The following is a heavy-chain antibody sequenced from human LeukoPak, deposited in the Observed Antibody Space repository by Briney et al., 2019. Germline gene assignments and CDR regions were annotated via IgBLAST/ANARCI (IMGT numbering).Heavy chain of an antibody. V-gene: IGHV3-30*18. CDR1: GFTFSGYG. CDR2: ISHDGGNG. J-gene: IGHJ3*02. Sequence: GGSLRLSCAASGFTFSGYGMHWVRQAPGKGLEWVAVISHDGGNGYYADSAQGRCTISRDNSKNTLYLQVNGLRAEDTAVYYCAKGDYGGNSHAFDIWGQGTMVTVSS. CDR3: AKGDYGGNSHAFDI. D-gene: IGHD4-23*01.